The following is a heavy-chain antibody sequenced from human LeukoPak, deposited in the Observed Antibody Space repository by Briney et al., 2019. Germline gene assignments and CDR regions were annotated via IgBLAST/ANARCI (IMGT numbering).Heavy chain of an antibody. D-gene: IGHD4-23*01. Sequence: PSETLSLTCTVSGGSISSSSYYWGWIRQPPGKGLEWIGSIYYSGSTYYNPSLKSRVTISVDTSKNPFSLNLSSVTAADTAVYYCARSTVVTRGWFDPWGQGTLVTVSS. V-gene: IGHV4-39*01. CDR1: GGSISSSSYY. CDR2: IYYSGST. J-gene: IGHJ5*02. CDR3: ARSTVVTRGWFDP.